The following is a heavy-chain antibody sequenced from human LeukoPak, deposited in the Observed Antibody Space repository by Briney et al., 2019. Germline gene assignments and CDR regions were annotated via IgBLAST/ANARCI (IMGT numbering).Heavy chain of an antibody. CDR3: AKTRTWFDS. CDR1: GFTFRNFA. Sequence: GGSLRLSCAASGFTFRNFAISWVRQAPGKGLEWASTLSGGGERLYYADSVKGRLTVSSDNSLTTVFLQMNSLRAEDTGVYFCAKTRTWFDSWGLGTHVTVSS. J-gene: IGHJ5*01. CDR2: LSGGGERL. V-gene: IGHV3-23*01.